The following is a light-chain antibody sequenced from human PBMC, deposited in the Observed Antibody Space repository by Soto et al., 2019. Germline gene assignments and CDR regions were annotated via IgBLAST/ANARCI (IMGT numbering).Light chain of an antibody. Sequence: EVVLTQSPGTLSLSPGDRATLSCRASQSVSRTYLAWYQQKPGQPPRLLIFGASNRAADIPARFSASGSGTDFTLTISGLEPDDFAVYYCQQYDFLPLTFGGGTRLDVK. V-gene: IGKV3-20*01. CDR3: QQYDFLPLT. CDR2: GAS. J-gene: IGKJ4*01. CDR1: QSVSRTY.